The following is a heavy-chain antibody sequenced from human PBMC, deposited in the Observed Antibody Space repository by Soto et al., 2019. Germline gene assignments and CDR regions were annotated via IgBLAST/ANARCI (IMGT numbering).Heavy chain of an antibody. CDR3: AKDKVPVVVTAPFDY. J-gene: IGHJ4*02. CDR2: ISYDGSNK. CDR1: GFTFSSYG. V-gene: IGHV3-30*18. D-gene: IGHD2-21*02. Sequence: QVQLVESGGGVVQPGRSLRLSCAASGFTFSSYGMHWVRQAPGKGLEWVAVISYDGSNKYYADSVKVRFTVSRDKSNNTLYLQVNSLRAEDTAVYYCAKDKVPVVVTAPFDYWGQGTLVTVSS.